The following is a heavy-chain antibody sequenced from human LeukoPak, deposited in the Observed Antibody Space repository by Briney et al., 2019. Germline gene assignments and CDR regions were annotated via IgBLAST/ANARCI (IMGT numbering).Heavy chain of an antibody. CDR1: GFTFSRNT. V-gene: IGHV3-64D*06. J-gene: IGHJ4*02. D-gene: IGHD3-10*01. CDR3: VKDLSGTYSFDY. CDR2: TTDTGGST. Sequence: PGGSLRLSCSASGFTFSRNTMHWVRQAPGKGLEYVAGTTDTGGSTYYAYSVKGRFTISRDNSKNTLYLQVSSLRVEDTAVYDCVKDLSGTYSFDYWGQGALVTVSS.